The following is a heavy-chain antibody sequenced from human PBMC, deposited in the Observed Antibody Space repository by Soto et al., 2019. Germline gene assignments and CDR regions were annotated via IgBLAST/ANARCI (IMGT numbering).Heavy chain of an antibody. J-gene: IGHJ6*02. Sequence: SETLSLTCTVSGGSISSGGYSWTWLRQSPGKGLEWIGYTYQSGSAFYNPSLKSRVTISVDRSKNQLSLNLTSVTAADTAVYYCARDYYGMDVWGQGTTVTVSS. V-gene: IGHV4-30-2*06. CDR1: GGSISSGGYS. CDR2: TYQSGSA. CDR3: ARDYYGMDV.